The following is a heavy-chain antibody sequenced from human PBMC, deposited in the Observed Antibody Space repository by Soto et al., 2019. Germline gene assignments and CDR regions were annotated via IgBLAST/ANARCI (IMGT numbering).Heavy chain of an antibody. CDR2: ISIDGSNK. CDR3: AKGSEAARQDLDY. V-gene: IGHV3-30*18. D-gene: IGHD6-6*01. Sequence: QVQLVESGGGVVQPGRSLRLSCAASGFTFSTYGMHWVRQAPGKGPEWVAVISIDGSNKYYADSVKGRFTISRDNSKNTLYLQMNRLRADDTAVYYCAKGSEAARQDLDYWGQGTLVTLSS. CDR1: GFTFSTYG. J-gene: IGHJ4*02.